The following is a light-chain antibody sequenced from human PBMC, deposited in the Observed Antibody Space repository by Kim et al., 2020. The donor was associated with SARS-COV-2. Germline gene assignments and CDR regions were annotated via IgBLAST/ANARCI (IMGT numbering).Light chain of an antibody. CDR3: QQVNSYPHT. CDR2: GSS. Sequence: DIQLTQSPSFLSASLGDRVTMTCRASQDVISYLAWYQKKPGKAPKLLIYGSSTLQTGVPSRFSGSESGTLFTLTIDSLQPEDLATYYCQQVNSYPHTFGQGTKVDTK. V-gene: IGKV1-9*01. CDR1: QDVISY. J-gene: IGKJ2*01.